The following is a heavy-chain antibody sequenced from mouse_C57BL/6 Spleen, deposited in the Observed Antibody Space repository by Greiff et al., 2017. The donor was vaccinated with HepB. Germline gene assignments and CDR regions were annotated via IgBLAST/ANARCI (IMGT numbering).Heavy chain of an antibody. V-gene: IGHV6-3*01. CDR2: IRLKSDNYAT. CDR3: THLIYYGNEGYFDV. D-gene: IGHD2-1*01. J-gene: IGHJ1*03. Sequence: EVKVEESGGGLVQPGGSMKLSCVASGFTFSNYWMNWVRQSPEKGLEWVAQIRLKSDNYATHYAESVKGRFTISRDDSKSSVYLQMNNLRAEDTGMYYCTHLIYYGNEGYFDVWGTGTTVTVSS. CDR1: GFTFSNYW.